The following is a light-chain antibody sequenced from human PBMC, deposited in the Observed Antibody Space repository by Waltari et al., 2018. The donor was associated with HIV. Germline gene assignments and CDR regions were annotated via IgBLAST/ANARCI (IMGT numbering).Light chain of an antibody. J-gene: IGLJ3*02. CDR3: AAWDDSLSGLV. CDR1: SSNIGSNY. Sequence: QSVLTQPPSASGTPGQRVTISCSGSSSNIGSNYVYWYQQLPGTAPKLLIYRNNQRPSGVPDRLSGSKSGTSASLAIRGLRSEDEADYYCAAWDDSLSGLVFGGGTKLTVL. CDR2: RNN. V-gene: IGLV1-47*01.